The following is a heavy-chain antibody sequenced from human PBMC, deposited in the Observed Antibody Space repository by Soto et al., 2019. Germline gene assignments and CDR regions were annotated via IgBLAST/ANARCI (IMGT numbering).Heavy chain of an antibody. CDR3: ARGDTYCGGDCYPLDAFDI. CDR2: IIPTFGTE. V-gene: IGHV1-69*01. CDR1: AGTFSSYA. D-gene: IGHD2-21*02. J-gene: IGHJ3*02. Sequence: QVQLVQSVAEVKKPGSSVKVSCKASAGTFSSYAISLVRQAPGQWLEWMGGIIPTFGTENHAQKFQGRVTITADESTSTAYMELSSLRSEDTAVYYCARGDTYCGGDCYPLDAFDIWGQGTMVTVSS.